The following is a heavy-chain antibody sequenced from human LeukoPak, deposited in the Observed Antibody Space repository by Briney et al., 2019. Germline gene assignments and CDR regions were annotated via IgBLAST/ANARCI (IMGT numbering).Heavy chain of an antibody. J-gene: IGHJ1*01. CDR1: GGSFSGYY. V-gene: IGHV4-34*01. D-gene: IGHD3-10*01. CDR3: ARDQGSEYFQH. Sequence: PSETLSLTCAVYGGSFSGYYWSWIRQPPGKGLEWIGEINHSGSTNYNPSLKSRVTISVDTSKNQFSLKLSSVTAADTAVYYCARDQGSEYFQHWGQGTLVTVSS. CDR2: INHSGST.